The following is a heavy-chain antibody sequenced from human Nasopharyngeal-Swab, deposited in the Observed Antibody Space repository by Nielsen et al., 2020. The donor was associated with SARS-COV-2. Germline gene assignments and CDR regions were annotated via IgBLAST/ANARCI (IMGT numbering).Heavy chain of an antibody. CDR3: SRWEGGAYFDY. V-gene: IGHV3-72*01. J-gene: IGHJ4*02. D-gene: IGHD1-26*01. CDR2: TRKRGNTYVT. Sequence: VRQAPGKGLEWVGRTRKRGNTYVTEYAPTVKGRFTLSRFDSRNSLYLHMSGLTTEDTAVYYCSRWEGGAYFDYWGQGTLVTVSS.